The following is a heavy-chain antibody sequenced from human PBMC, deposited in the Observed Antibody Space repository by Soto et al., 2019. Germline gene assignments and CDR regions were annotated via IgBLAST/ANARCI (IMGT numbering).Heavy chain of an antibody. Sequence: LSLTCTVSGGSIRSGDYYWSWIRQPPGKGLEWIGNIYYSGSTYYSPSLESRVTISLDTSENQFSLKLSSVTAADTAVYFCARDRYYGSGTYYNFYYGMDVWGQGTTVTVAS. CDR2: IYYSGST. D-gene: IGHD3-10*01. CDR1: GGSIRSGDYY. CDR3: ARDRYYGSGTYYNFYYGMDV. V-gene: IGHV4-30-4*01. J-gene: IGHJ6*02.